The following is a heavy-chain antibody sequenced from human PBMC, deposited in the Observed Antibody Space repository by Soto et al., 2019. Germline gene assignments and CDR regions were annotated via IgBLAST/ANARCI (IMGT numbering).Heavy chain of an antibody. CDR3: ASSGRSTQGQDFWSRYPLLGL. CDR2: ISAYNGNT. J-gene: IGHJ4*02. D-gene: IGHD3-3*01. CDR1: GYTFTSYG. V-gene: IGHV1-18*01. Sequence: ASVKVSCKASGYTFTSYGISWVRQAPGQGLEWMGWISAYNGNTNYAQKLQGRVTMTTDTSTSTAYMELRSLRSDDTAVYYCASSGRSTQGQDFWSRYPLLGLRGQRTLVTVSS.